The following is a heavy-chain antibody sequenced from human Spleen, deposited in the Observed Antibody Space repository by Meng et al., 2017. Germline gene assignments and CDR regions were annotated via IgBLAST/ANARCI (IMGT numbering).Heavy chain of an antibody. J-gene: IGHJ6*02. D-gene: IGHD3-16*01. Sequence: GESLKISCAAFGFTFSSYWMSWVRQAPGKGLEWVANIKQDGSEKYYVDSVKGRFTISRDNAKNSLYLQMNSLRAEDTAVYYCARDFLGEYYYYYSMDFWGQGTTVTVSS. CDR2: IKQDGSEK. V-gene: IGHV3-7*01. CDR1: GFTFSSYW. CDR3: ARDFLGEYYYYYSMDF.